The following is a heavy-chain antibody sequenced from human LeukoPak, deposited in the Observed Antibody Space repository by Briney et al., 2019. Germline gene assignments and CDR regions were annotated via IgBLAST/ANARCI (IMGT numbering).Heavy chain of an antibody. CDR3: ARQRRAAAGTHDAFDI. CDR1: GGSISSSSYY. V-gene: IGHV4-39*01. CDR2: IYYSGST. J-gene: IGHJ3*02. D-gene: IGHD6-13*01. Sequence: PSETLSLTCTVSGGSISSSSYYWGWIRQPPGKGLEWIGSIYYSGSTYYNPSLKSRVTISVDTSKNQFSLKLSSVTAADTAVYYCARQRRAAAGTHDAFDIWGQGTMVTVSS.